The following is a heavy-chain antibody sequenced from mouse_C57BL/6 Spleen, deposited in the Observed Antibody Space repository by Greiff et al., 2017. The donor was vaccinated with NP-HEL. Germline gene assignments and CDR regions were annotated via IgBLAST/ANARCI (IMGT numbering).Heavy chain of an antibody. CDR1: GYAFSSYW. V-gene: IGHV1-80*01. CDR3: ARPNWDGGSMDY. Sequence: QVQLQQSGAELVKPGASVKISCKASGYAFSSYWMNWVKQRPGKGLEWIGQIYPGAGDTNYNGKFKGKATLTADKSSSTAYMQLSSLTSEDSAVYFCARPNWDGGSMDYWGQGTSVTVSS. J-gene: IGHJ4*01. CDR2: IYPGAGDT. D-gene: IGHD4-1*01.